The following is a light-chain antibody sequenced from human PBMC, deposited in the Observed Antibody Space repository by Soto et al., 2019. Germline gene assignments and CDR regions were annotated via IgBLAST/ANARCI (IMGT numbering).Light chain of an antibody. CDR1: QDIINY. J-gene: IGKJ4*02. CDR3: QQYDNLLT. CDR2: DAS. Sequence: DIQMTQSPSSLSASVGDRVTITCQASQDIINYLNWYQQKPGKAPKLLIYDASNLETGVPSRFSGSGSGTDFTFTISSLQPEDIATYYCQQYDNLLTFGGGPKVEIK. V-gene: IGKV1-33*01.